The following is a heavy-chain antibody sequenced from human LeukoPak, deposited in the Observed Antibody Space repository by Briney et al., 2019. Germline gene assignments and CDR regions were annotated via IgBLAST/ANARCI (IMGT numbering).Heavy chain of an antibody. CDR2: INPNSGGT. V-gene: IGHV1-2*02. CDR1: GYPFTGYY. Sequence: GASVKVSCKASGYPFTGYYMHWVRQAPGQGLGWMGWINPNSGGTNYAQKFQGRVTMTRDTSISTAYMELSRLRSDDTAVYYCARQYYYGSEIPYFDYWGQGTLVTVSS. D-gene: IGHD3-10*01. J-gene: IGHJ4*02. CDR3: ARQYYYGSEIPYFDY.